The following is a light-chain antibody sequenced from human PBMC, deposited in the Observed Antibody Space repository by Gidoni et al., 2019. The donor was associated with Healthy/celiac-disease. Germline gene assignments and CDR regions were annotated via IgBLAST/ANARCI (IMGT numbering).Light chain of an antibody. CDR3: QQYGSPPGT. CDR2: GAS. J-gene: IGKJ4*01. V-gene: IGKV3-20*01. CDR1: QSVSSSY. Sequence: DIVLTQSPGTLSLSPGERATLSCRASQSVSSSYLAWYQQKPGQAPRLLIYGASSRATGIPDRFSGSGSGTDFTLTISRLEPEDFAVYYCQQYGSPPGTFGGGTKVEIK.